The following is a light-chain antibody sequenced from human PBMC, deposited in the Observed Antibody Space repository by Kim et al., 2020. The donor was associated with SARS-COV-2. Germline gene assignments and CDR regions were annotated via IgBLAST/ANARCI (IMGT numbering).Light chain of an antibody. CDR3: QAWDSSTWG. V-gene: IGLV3-1*01. CDR1: KLGDKY. J-gene: IGLJ3*02. Sequence: SYELTQPPSVSVSPGQTASITCSGDKLGDKYACWYQQKPGQSPVLVIYQDSKRPSGIPERFSGSNSGNTATLTISGTQAMDEADYYCQAWDSSTWGVGGG. CDR2: QDS.